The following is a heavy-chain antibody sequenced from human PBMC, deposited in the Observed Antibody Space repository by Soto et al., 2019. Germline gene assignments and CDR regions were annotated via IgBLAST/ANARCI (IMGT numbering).Heavy chain of an antibody. J-gene: IGHJ4*02. CDR2: ISAYTGNT. Sequence: QVQLVQSGAEVKKPGASVKVSCKASGYAFSSYGISWVRQAPGQGLEWMGWISAYTGNTNYAQKVQDRVSMTTETSTTKAYMELRSLRYDEKDVYYCARDSGLGGHSDYWGQGTLVTVSS. V-gene: IGHV1-18*01. D-gene: IGHD2-21*02. CDR3: ARDSGLGGHSDY. CDR1: GYAFSSYG.